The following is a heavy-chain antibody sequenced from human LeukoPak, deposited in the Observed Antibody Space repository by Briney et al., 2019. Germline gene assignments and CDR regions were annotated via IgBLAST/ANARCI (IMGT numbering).Heavy chain of an antibody. V-gene: IGHV3-33*08. Sequence: PGRSLRLSCAASGFTFSSYGMHWVRQAPGKGLEWVAVIWYDGSNKYYADSVKGRFTISRDNSKNTLYLQMNSLRAEDTAVYYCARDDYCSSTSCYTSVYYYYGMDVWGQGATVTVSS. CDR3: ARDDYCSSTSCYTSVYYYYGMDV. J-gene: IGHJ6*02. CDR2: IWYDGSNK. CDR1: GFTFSSYG. D-gene: IGHD2-2*02.